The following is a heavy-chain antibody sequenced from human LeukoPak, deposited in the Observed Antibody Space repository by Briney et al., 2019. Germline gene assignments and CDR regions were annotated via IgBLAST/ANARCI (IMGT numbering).Heavy chain of an antibody. CDR2: IYYSGST. CDR1: GGSISSYY. Sequence: SETLSLTCTVSGGSISSYYWSWIRQPPGKGLEWIGHIYYSGSTNYNPSLKSRVTISVDTSKNQFSLKLSSVTAADTAVYYCARGRSYNWNLDDAFDIWGQGTMDTVSS. J-gene: IGHJ3*02. D-gene: IGHD1-20*01. V-gene: IGHV4-59*01. CDR3: ARGRSYNWNLDDAFDI.